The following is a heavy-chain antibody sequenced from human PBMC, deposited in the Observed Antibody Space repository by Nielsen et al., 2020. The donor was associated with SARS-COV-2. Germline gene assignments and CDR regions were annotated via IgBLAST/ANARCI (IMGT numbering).Heavy chain of an antibody. V-gene: IGHV4-59*08. Sequence: SETLSLTCTVSGDSISSYFWSWIRQPPGKGLEWIGDIYHSASTNYNPSFKSRVTISVDTSKNQFSLKLSSVTAADTAVYYCARQSGITMIVVVTPWFDYWGQGTLVTVSS. J-gene: IGHJ4*02. D-gene: IGHD3-22*01. CDR3: ARQSGITMIVVVTPWFDY. CDR1: GDSISSYF. CDR2: IYHSAST.